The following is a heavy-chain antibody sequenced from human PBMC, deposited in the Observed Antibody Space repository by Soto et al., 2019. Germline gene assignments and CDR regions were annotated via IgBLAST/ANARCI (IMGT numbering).Heavy chain of an antibody. CDR1: GYSFTSYW. D-gene: IGHD5-18*01. Sequence: PGESLKISCKGSGYSFTSYWIGWVRQMPGKGLEWMGIIYPGDSDTRYSPSFQGQVTISADKSISTAYLQWSSLKASDTAMYYCARTNSYGPHYYYYGMDVWGQGTTVTVSS. CDR3: ARTNSYGPHYYYYGMDV. J-gene: IGHJ6*02. V-gene: IGHV5-51*01. CDR2: IYPGDSDT.